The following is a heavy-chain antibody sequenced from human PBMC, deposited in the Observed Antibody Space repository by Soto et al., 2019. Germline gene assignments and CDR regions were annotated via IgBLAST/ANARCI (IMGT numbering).Heavy chain of an antibody. CDR2: ISYDGSSK. D-gene: IGHD6-13*01. CDR1: GFTFSSYA. J-gene: IGHJ4*02. V-gene: IGHV3-30-3*01. CDR3: AREGVLAYY. Sequence: GGSLRLSCAASGFTFSSYAMHWVRQAPGKGLEWVAVISYDGSSKYYADSVKGRFTISRDNSKNTLYLQMNSLRDEDTAVYYCAREGVLAYYWGQGTLVTVSS.